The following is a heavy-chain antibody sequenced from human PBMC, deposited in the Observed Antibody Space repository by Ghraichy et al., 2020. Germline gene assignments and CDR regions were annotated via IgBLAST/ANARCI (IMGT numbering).Heavy chain of an antibody. CDR2: IYYSGIT. D-gene: IGHD7-27*01. V-gene: IGHV4-61*01. CDR1: GGSVSSDSYY. J-gene: IGHJ6*02. Sequence: SETLSLTCTVSGGSVSSDSYYWSWIRQPPGKGLEWIGYIYYSGITNYNPSLKSRVTISVDTSKNQFSLKLSSVTAADTAIYYCARDNWAYYYGMDVWGQGTTVTVSS. CDR3: ARDNWAYYYGMDV.